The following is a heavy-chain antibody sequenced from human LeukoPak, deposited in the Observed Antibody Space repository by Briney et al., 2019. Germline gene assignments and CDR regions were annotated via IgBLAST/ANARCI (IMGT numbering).Heavy chain of an antibody. J-gene: IGHJ4*02. V-gene: IGHV1-2*02. CDR1: GYTLTGYY. D-gene: IGHD2-2*01. CDR2: INPNSGGT. CDR3: ARAEDIVVVPAALDY. Sequence: ASVKVSCKASGYTLTGYYMHWVRQAPGQGLEWMGWINPNSGGTNYAQKFQGRVTMTRDTSISTAYMELSRLRSDDTAVYYCARAEDIVVVPAALDYWGQGTLVTVSS.